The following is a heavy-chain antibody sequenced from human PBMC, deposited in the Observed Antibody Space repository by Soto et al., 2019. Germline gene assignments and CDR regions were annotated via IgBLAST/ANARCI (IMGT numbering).Heavy chain of an antibody. CDR1: GGTFSSYA. CDR3: ARSMVRGLNADYYYGMDV. CDR2: IIPIFGTA. D-gene: IGHD3-10*01. Sequence: SVKVSCKASGGTFSSYAISWVRQAPGQGLEWMGGIIPIFGTANYAQKFQGRVTITADESTSTAYMELSSPRSEDTAVYYCARSMVRGLNADYYYGMDVWGQGTTVTVSS. V-gene: IGHV1-69*13. J-gene: IGHJ6*02.